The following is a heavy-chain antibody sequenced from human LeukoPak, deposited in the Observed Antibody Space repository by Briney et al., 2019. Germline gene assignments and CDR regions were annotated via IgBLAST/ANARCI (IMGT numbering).Heavy chain of an antibody. CDR3: ARSKPPAAIRGGWFDP. Sequence: GESLKISCKGSGYSFTSYWIGWVRQMPGKGLEWMGIIYPGDSDTRYSPSFQGQVTISADKSISPAYLQWSSLKASDTAMYYCARSKPPAAIRGGWFDPWGQGTLVTVSS. D-gene: IGHD2-2*02. V-gene: IGHV5-51*01. CDR2: IYPGDSDT. CDR1: GYSFTSYW. J-gene: IGHJ5*02.